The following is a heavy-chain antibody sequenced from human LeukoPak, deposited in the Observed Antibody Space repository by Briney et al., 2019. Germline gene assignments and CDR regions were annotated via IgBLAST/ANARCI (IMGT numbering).Heavy chain of an antibody. CDR3: ARVGRDYYDSSGYSHYFDY. Sequence: GGSLRLSCAASGFTSSSYWMSWVRQAPGKGLEWVANIKQDGSEKYYVDSVKGRFTISRDNAKNSLYLQMNSLRGEDTAVYYCARVGRDYYDSSGYSHYFDYWGQGTLVTVSS. D-gene: IGHD3-22*01. J-gene: IGHJ4*02. CDR1: GFTSSSYW. CDR2: IKQDGSEK. V-gene: IGHV3-7*03.